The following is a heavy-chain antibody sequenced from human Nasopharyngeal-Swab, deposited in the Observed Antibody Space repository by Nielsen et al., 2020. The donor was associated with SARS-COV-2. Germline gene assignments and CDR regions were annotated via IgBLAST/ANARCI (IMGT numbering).Heavy chain of an antibody. Sequence: GESLKISCAASGFTFSSYSMNWVRQAPGKGLEWVSSISSSSSYIYYADSVKGRFTISRDNAKNSLYLQMNSLRAEDTAVYYCARDRITIFGVEKPFDYWCQGTLVTVSS. CDR1: GFTFSSYS. CDR2: ISSSSSYI. D-gene: IGHD3-3*01. V-gene: IGHV3-21*01. CDR3: ARDRITIFGVEKPFDY. J-gene: IGHJ4*02.